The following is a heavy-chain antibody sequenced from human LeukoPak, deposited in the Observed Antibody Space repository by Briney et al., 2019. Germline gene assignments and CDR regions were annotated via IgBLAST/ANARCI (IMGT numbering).Heavy chain of an antibody. CDR3: ARGSPSLLVAFDI. V-gene: IGHV4-59*01. J-gene: IGHJ3*02. Sequence: SETLSLTCTVSGGSISSYYWSWIRQPPGKGLEWIGYIYYSGSTNYNPSLKSRVTISVDPSKNQFSLKLSSVTAADTAVYYCARGSPSLLVAFDIWGQGTMVTVSS. D-gene: IGHD1-26*01. CDR2: IYYSGST. CDR1: GGSISSYY.